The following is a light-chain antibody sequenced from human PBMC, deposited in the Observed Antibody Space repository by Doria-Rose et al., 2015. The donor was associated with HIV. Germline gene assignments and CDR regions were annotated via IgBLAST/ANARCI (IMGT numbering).Light chain of an antibody. Sequence: TQSPGTLSLSPGERATLSCRVSQSFSSTYLAWYRQKPGQAPSVLFDDGSTRATGIPDRFSASGSGTDSTQTISRLQLEDLALYYWHEYGTSWTFGQVTTVEI. CDR3: HEYGTSWT. V-gene: IGKV3-20*01. CDR2: DGS. CDR1: QSFSSTY. J-gene: IGKJ1*01.